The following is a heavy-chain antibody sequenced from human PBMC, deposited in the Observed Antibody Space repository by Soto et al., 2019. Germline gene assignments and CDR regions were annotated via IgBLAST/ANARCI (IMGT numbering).Heavy chain of an antibody. CDR2: INDSGDI. Sequence: QVQLQQWGAGLLKPSETLSLTCAVYGGSFSGYQWSWSRQTPGKGLEWIGGINDSGDINYNPSLKSRVTIWVDSHKKQLSLRLSSVTAADTAVYYCARGLILWFGELSRRGGYYYYMDVWGKGTTVTVSS. CDR3: ARGLILWFGELSRRGGYYYYMDV. D-gene: IGHD3-10*01. V-gene: IGHV4-34*01. J-gene: IGHJ6*03. CDR1: GGSFSGYQ.